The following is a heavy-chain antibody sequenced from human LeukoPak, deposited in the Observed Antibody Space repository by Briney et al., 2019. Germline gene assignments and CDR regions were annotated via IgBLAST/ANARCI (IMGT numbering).Heavy chain of an antibody. Sequence: SETLSLTCTVSGGSISSYYWGWIRQPPGKGLEWIGYIYYSGSTNYNPSLTSRVTISVDTSKNQFSLKLSSVTAADTAVYCCARIAVAGTDFDYWGQGTLVTVSS. D-gene: IGHD6-19*01. CDR1: GGSISSYY. J-gene: IGHJ4*02. CDR2: IYYSGST. CDR3: ARIAVAGTDFDY. V-gene: IGHV4-59*01.